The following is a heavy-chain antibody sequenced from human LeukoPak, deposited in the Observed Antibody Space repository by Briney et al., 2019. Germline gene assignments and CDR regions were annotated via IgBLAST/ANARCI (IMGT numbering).Heavy chain of an antibody. J-gene: IGHJ3*02. CDR3: AREAYDAFDI. Sequence: PSETLSLTCTVSGGSISSGSYYWSWIRQPAGKGLEWIGRIYTSGSTNYNPSLKSRVTISVDTSKNQFSLKLSSVTAADTAVYFCAREAYDAFDIWGQGTMVTVSS. CDR2: IYTSGST. V-gene: IGHV4-61*02. CDR1: GGSISSGSYY.